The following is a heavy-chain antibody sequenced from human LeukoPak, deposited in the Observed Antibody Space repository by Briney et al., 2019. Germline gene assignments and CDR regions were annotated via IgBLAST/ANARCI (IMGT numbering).Heavy chain of an antibody. V-gene: IGHV1-18*01. Sequence: GASVKVSCKASAYTFSNYGISWVRQCPGQGLEWMGWISTYNGNTNYAQKFQGRVTMTTDTSTSTAYMELRSLRSDDTAVYYCARKYGSGSYGGYGMDVWGQGTTVAVSS. CDR1: AYTFSNYG. D-gene: IGHD3-10*01. J-gene: IGHJ6*02. CDR3: ARKYGSGSYGGYGMDV. CDR2: ISTYNGNT.